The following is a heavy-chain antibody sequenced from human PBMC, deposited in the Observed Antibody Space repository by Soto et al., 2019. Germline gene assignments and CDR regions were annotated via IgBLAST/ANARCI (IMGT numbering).Heavy chain of an antibody. CDR2: IYYSGST. Sequence: QVQLQESGPGLVKPSQTLSLTCTVSGGSISSGGYYWSWIRQHPGKVLEWIGYIYYSGSTYYNPSLKSRVTISVDTSKNHFSLKLSSVTAADTAVYYCARDREAYGDYLPYYYYYGMDVWGQGTTVTVSS. CDR1: GGSISSGGYY. J-gene: IGHJ6*02. V-gene: IGHV4-31*03. CDR3: ARDREAYGDYLPYYYYYGMDV. D-gene: IGHD4-17*01.